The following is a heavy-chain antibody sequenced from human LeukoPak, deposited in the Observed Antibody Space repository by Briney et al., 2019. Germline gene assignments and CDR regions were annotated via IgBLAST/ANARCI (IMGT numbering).Heavy chain of an antibody. CDR1: GGTFSSYA. Sequence: ASVKVSCKASGGTFSSYAISWVRQAPGQGLEWMGGINPIFGTANYAQKFQGRVTITADESTSTAYMELSSLRSEDTAVYYCARATYSSGWFHLQYFDYWGQGTLVTVSS. D-gene: IGHD6-19*01. CDR3: ARATYSSGWFHLQYFDY. J-gene: IGHJ4*02. CDR2: INPIFGTA. V-gene: IGHV1-69*13.